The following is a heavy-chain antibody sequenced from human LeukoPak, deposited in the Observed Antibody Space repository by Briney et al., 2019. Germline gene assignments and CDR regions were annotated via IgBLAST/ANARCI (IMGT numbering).Heavy chain of an antibody. CDR2: INTSGGST. CDR3: ARDGDVDSSSWENYYHYMDV. Sequence: AAVNVSCKASGYTFTSYYMHCVRHAPGQGREWRGIINTSGGSTSYAQKFQGRVSMTRDMSTSTVYMELSRLRSEDKAVYYCARDGDVDSSSWENYYHYMDVWGKGTTVSV. D-gene: IGHD6-13*01. J-gene: IGHJ6*03. V-gene: IGHV1-46*01. CDR1: GYTFTSYY.